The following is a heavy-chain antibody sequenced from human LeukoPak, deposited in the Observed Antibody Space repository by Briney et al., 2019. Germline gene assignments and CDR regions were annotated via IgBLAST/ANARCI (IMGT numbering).Heavy chain of an antibody. J-gene: IGHJ4*02. Sequence: GGTLRLSCAASGFTFSSYGMSWVRHAPGKGREGVSAISGSGGSTYYADSVKVRYTISRHTSRNTLYMQMNALRAEDTDPYYCVKDEDWGFGSWGQGPPVTVSS. CDR2: ISGSGGST. CDR1: GFTFSSYG. V-gene: IGHV3-23*01. CDR3: VKDEDWGFGS. D-gene: IGHD7-27*01.